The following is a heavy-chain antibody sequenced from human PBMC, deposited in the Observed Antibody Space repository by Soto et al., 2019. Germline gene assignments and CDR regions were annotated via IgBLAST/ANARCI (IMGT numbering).Heavy chain of an antibody. V-gene: IGHV1-69*13. D-gene: IGHD6-6*01. CDR1: GGTFSSYA. CDR3: AREGESSSSESDY. J-gene: IGHJ4*02. Sequence: RASVKVSCKASGGTFSSYAISWVRQAPGQGLEWMGGIIPIFGTANYAQKFQGRVTITADESTSTAYMELSSLRSEDTAVYYCAREGESSSSESDYWGQRTLVTVSS. CDR2: IIPIFGTA.